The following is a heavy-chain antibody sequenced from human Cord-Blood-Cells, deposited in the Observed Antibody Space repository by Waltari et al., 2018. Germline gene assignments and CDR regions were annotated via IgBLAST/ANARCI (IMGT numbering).Heavy chain of an antibody. CDR1: GFTFSTYG. J-gene: IGHJ2*01. Sequence: QVQLVESGGGVVQPGRSLRLSCAASGFTFSTYGMPWVRQAPGKGLEWVAVIWYDGSNKYYADSVKGRFTISRDNSKNTLYLQMNSLRAEDTAVYYCARDGTGDFYYWYFDLWGRGTLVTVSS. CDR3: ARDGTGDFYYWYFDL. V-gene: IGHV3-33*01. CDR2: IWYDGSNK. D-gene: IGHD7-27*01.